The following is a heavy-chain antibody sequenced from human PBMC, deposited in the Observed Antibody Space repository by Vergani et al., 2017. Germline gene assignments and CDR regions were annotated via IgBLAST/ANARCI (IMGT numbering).Heavy chain of an antibody. CDR1: GYTFSSYG. Sequence: QVQLVQSGAEVKKPGASVKVSCKASGYTFSSYGISWVRQAPGQGLQWMGWISAYNGNTNYAQKLQGRVTMTTDTSTSTAYMELRSLRSDDTAGYHCARDELRYLAWPGEAPRWVDHWGQGTLVTVSS. J-gene: IGHJ5*02. V-gene: IGHV1-18*01. CDR2: ISAYNGNT. D-gene: IGHD3-9*01. CDR3: ARDELRYLAWPGEAPRWVDH.